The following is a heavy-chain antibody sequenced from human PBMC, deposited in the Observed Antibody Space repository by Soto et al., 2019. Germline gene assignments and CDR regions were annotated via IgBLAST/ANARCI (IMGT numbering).Heavy chain of an antibody. CDR2: IIPIFGTA. Sequence: SVKVSCKASGGTFSSYAISWVRQAPGQGLEWMGGIIPIFGTANYARKFQGRVTITADESTSTAYMELSSLRSEDTAVYYCARGRGPSAELDVWGQGTTVTVSS. D-gene: IGHD6-13*01. J-gene: IGHJ6*02. V-gene: IGHV1-69*13. CDR3: ARGRGPSAELDV. CDR1: GGTFSSYA.